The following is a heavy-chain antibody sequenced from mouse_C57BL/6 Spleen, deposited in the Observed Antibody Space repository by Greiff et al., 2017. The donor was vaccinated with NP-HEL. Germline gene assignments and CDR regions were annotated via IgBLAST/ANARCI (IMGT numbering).Heavy chain of an antibody. D-gene: IGHD1-1*01. CDR3: ARNSVAPAY. CDR2: INPNNGGT. J-gene: IGHJ3*01. Sequence: VHVKQSGPELVKPGASVKMSRKASGYTFTDYNMHWVKQSHGKSLEWIGYINPNNGGTSYNQKFKGKATLTVNKSSSTAYMELRSLTSEDSAVYYCARNSVAPAYWGQGTLVTVSA. CDR1: GYTFTDYN. V-gene: IGHV1-22*01.